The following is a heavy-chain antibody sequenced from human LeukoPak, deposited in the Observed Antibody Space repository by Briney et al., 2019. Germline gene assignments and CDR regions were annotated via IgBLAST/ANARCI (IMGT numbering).Heavy chain of an antibody. J-gene: IGHJ4*02. CDR3: ARDPLFHDYGDYHHFDY. CDR1: GYTFTSYD. D-gene: IGHD4-17*01. V-gene: IGHV1-8*03. Sequence: ASVKVSCKASGYTFTSYDINWVRQATGQGLEWMGWMNPNSGNTGYAQKFQGRVTITRNTSISTAYMELSSLRSEDTAVYYCARDPLFHDYGDYHHFDYWGQGTLVTVSS. CDR2: MNPNSGNT.